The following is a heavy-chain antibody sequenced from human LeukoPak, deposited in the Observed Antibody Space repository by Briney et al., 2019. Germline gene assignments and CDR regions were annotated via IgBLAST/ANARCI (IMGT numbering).Heavy chain of an antibody. CDR1: GDSINNYH. J-gene: IGHJ4*02. V-gene: IGHV4-59*08. D-gene: IGHD1-26*01. CDR3: ARHVGSSPHIDY. CDR2: IYYSGST. Sequence: PSETLSLTCTVSGDSINNYHWNWIRQPPGKGLEWIGYIYYSGSTNYNPSLKSRVTISVDTSKSQISLKLNSLTAADTAVYYCARHVGSSPHIDYWGQATLVTVSS.